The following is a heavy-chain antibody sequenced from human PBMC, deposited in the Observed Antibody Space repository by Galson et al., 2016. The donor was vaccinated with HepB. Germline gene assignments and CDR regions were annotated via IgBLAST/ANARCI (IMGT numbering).Heavy chain of an antibody. V-gene: IGHV3-48*01. J-gene: IGHJ5*02. CDR1: GFTFSSSA. Sequence: SLRLSCAASGFTFSSSAMNWVRQAPGKGLEWLSHISGGSSTIYYADSVKGRFTVSRDNSKNTLYLQMNSLRAEDTAVYYCAKAADYYDSSGYYYLNWFDPWG. CDR2: ISGGSSTI. D-gene: IGHD3-22*01. CDR3: AKAADYYDSSGYYYLNWFDP.